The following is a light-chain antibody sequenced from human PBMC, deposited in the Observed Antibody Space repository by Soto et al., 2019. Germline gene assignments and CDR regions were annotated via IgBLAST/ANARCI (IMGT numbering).Light chain of an antibody. Sequence: DIQVTHSPSSLSASVGDRVTITCRASQNIKNYVNWYQRKPGTAPRLLIYAASNLHSGVPSRFSASGSGKEFALNISGLQPVDFGTYYCQQGFSLPWTGGQGIRVEIX. CDR1: QNIKNY. CDR3: QQGFSLPWT. J-gene: IGKJ1*01. V-gene: IGKV1-39*01. CDR2: AAS.